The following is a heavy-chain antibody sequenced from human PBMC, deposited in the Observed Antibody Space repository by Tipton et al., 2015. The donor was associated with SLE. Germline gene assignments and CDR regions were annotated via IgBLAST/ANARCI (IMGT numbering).Heavy chain of an antibody. J-gene: IGHJ4*02. CDR3: ARTQGVWSGYYMDY. CDR2: IYYSGST. Sequence: TLSLTCTVSGGSISSYYWSWIRQPPGKGLEWIGYIYYSGSTNHNPSLKSRVTISVDTSKNQFSLKLSSVTAADTAVYYCARTQGVWSGYYMDYWGQGTLVTVSS. D-gene: IGHD3-3*01. V-gene: IGHV4-59*01. CDR1: GGSISSYY.